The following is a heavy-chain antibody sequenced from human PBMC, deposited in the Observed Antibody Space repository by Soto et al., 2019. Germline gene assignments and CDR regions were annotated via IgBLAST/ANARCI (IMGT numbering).Heavy chain of an antibody. V-gene: IGHV4-34*01. Sequence: SETLSLTCAVYGESFSGYYSSWIRQPPGKGLEWIGEINHSGSTNHNPSLKSRVIISVDTSKNQFSLKMSSVTAADTAMYYCARTALGWFDPWGQGTLVTVSS. J-gene: IGHJ5*02. CDR1: GESFSGYY. CDR2: INHSGST. CDR3: ARTALGWFDP. D-gene: IGHD2-21*02.